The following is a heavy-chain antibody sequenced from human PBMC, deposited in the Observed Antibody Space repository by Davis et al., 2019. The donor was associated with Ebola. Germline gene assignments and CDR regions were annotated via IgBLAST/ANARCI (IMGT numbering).Heavy chain of an antibody. J-gene: IGHJ5*02. CDR1: GFTFSSYS. V-gene: IGHV3-48*04. D-gene: IGHD3-9*01. CDR2: ISSSSSTM. CDR3: ARDGAYYDILTGPNWFDP. Sequence: GGSLRLSCAASGFTFSSYSMNWVRQAPGKGLEWVSYISSSSSTMYYADSVKGRFTISRDNAKNSLYLQMNSLRAEDTAVYYCARDGAYYDILTGPNWFDPWGQGTLVTVSS.